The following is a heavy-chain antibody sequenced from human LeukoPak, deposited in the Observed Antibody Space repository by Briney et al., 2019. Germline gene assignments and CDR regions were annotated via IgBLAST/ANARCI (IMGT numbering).Heavy chain of an antibody. CDR1: GGSISSGDYY. Sequence: ASETLSLTCTVSGGSISSGDYYWGWIRQPPGKGLEWIGSIYYSGSTYYNPSLKSRVTISVDTSKNQFSLKLSSVTAADTAVYYCARRWNYGGYFDYWGQGTLVTVSS. CDR2: IYYSGST. V-gene: IGHV4-39*01. J-gene: IGHJ4*02. CDR3: ARRWNYGGYFDY. D-gene: IGHD1-7*01.